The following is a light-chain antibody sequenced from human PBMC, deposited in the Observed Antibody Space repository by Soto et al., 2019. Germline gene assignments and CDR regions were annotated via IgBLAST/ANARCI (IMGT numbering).Light chain of an antibody. Sequence: EIVLTQSPATLSLSPRERATLSCRASQSVRSKYLAWYQQKPGQAPRFLIYDASSRATGIPDRSSGSASGTDFPLTISRLEPEDFAVYYCQQYGSSPLTFGGGTKVEIK. CDR3: QQYGSSPLT. V-gene: IGKV3-20*01. CDR1: QSVRSKY. CDR2: DAS. J-gene: IGKJ4*01.